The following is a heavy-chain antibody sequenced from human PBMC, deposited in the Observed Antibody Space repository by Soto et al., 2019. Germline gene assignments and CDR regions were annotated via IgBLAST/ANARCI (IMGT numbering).Heavy chain of an antibody. CDR3: AREVRSEGVLGYSYGYDAFDI. Sequence: HPGGSLRLSCAASGFTFSSYAMHWVRQAPGKGLEWVAVISYDGSNKYYADSVKGRFTISRDNSKNTLYLQMNSLRAEDTAVYYCAREVRSEGVLGYSYGYDAFDIWGQGTMVTVSS. D-gene: IGHD5-18*01. V-gene: IGHV3-30-3*01. CDR2: ISYDGSNK. J-gene: IGHJ3*02. CDR1: GFTFSSYA.